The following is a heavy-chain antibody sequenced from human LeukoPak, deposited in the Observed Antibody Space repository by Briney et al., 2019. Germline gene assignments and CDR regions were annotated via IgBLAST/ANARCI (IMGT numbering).Heavy chain of an antibody. J-gene: IGHJ5*02. D-gene: IGHD6-19*01. Sequence: ASVKVSCKASGGTFSSYAISWVRQAPGQGLEWMGGMIPIFGTANYAQKFQGRVTITADESTSTAYMELSSLRSEDTAVYYCARDRAESQWLVRYWFDPWGQGTLVTVSS. CDR1: GGTFSSYA. CDR2: MIPIFGTA. V-gene: IGHV1-69*13. CDR3: ARDRAESQWLVRYWFDP.